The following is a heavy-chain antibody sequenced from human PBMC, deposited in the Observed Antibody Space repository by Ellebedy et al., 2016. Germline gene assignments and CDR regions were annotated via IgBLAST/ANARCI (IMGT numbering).Heavy chain of an antibody. CDR2: IKSKTDGGTT. Sequence: GGSLRLXCAASGFTFSNAWMSWVRQAPGKGLEWVGRIKSKTDGGTTDYAAPVKGRFTISRDDSKNTLYLQMNSLKTEDTAVYYCTTDGRNYDILTGYDYWGQGTLVTVSS. J-gene: IGHJ4*02. CDR1: GFTFSNAW. CDR3: TTDGRNYDILTGYDY. D-gene: IGHD3-9*01. V-gene: IGHV3-15*01.